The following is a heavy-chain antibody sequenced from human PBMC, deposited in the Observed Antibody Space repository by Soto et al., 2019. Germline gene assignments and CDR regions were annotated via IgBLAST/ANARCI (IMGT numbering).Heavy chain of an antibody. CDR1: GGSMSSSNW. CDR2: AHHSGRT. Sequence: PSETLSLTCTVSGGSMSSSNWWNWVRQPPGKGLEWIGEAHHSGRTNYNPSLKSRVTISVDKSKNHFSLKLSSVTTADTAVYYCARDHSSGWVNWFDPWGQGTLVTVSS. D-gene: IGHD3-22*01. CDR3: ARDHSSGWVNWFDP. V-gene: IGHV4-4*02. J-gene: IGHJ5*02.